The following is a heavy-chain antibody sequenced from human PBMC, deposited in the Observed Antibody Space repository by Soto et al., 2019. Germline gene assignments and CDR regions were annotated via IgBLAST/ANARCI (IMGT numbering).Heavy chain of an antibody. CDR2: INPNSGGT. J-gene: IGHJ6*02. CDR1: GYTFTGYY. V-gene: IGHV1-2*04. D-gene: IGHD3-10*01. Sequence: ASVKVSCNASGYTFTGYYMHWVRQAPGQGLEWMGWINPNSGGTNYAQKLQGWVTMTRDTSISTAYMELSRLRSDDTAVYYCARDRSDAYYGMDVWGQGTTVTVSS. CDR3: ARDRSDAYYGMDV.